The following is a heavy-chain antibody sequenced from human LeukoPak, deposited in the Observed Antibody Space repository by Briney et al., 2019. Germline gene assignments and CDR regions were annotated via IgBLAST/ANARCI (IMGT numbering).Heavy chain of an antibody. CDR3: ARHKGQHTVDY. J-gene: IGHJ4*02. D-gene: IGHD2-2*01. CDR1: GGSVSSSNYY. V-gene: IGHV4-39*01. Sequence: PSETLSLTCIVSGGSVSSSNYYWGWIRQPPGKGLEWIGSVYYSGSTYYNPSLKSRVTISVDTSKNQFCLKLSSATAADTAVYYCARHKGQHTVDYWGQGTLVTVSS. CDR2: VYYSGST.